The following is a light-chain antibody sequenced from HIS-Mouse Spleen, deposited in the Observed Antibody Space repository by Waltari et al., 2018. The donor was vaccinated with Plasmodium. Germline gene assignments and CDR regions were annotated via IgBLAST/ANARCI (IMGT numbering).Light chain of an antibody. CDR1: SSDVGSYNL. CDR3: CSYAGSSTFV. Sequence: QSALTQPASVSGSPGQSITISCTGTSSDVGSYNLVSWYQQHPGKAHKLMIYEGSKRPSGVSNRSSGSKSGNTASLTISGLQAEDEADYYCCSYAGSSTFVFGGGTKLTVL. J-gene: IGLJ3*02. V-gene: IGLV2-23*03. CDR2: EGS.